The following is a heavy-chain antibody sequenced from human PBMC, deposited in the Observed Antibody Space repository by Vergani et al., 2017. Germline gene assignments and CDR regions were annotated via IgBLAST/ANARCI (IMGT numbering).Heavy chain of an antibody. V-gene: IGHV3-30*18. CDR2: ISYDGSNK. CDR1: GFTFSSYG. D-gene: IGHD2-15*01. Sequence: QVQLVESGGGVVQPGRSLRLSCAASGFTFSSYGMHWVRQAPGKGLEWVAVISYDGSNKYYADSVKGRFTISRDNSKNTLYLQMNSLRAEDTAVYYCAKDPCSGGSCYYFGYWGQGTLVTVSS. J-gene: IGHJ4*02. CDR3: AKDPCSGGSCYYFGY.